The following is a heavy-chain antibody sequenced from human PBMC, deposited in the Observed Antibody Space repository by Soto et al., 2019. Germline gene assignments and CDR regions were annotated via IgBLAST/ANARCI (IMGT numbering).Heavy chain of an antibody. CDR3: AKDHGLRFLEWFPLGSGMDV. D-gene: IGHD3-3*01. J-gene: IGHJ6*02. CDR2: ISYDGSNK. Sequence: GGSLRLSCAASGFTFSSYGMHWVRQAPGKGLEWVAVISYDGSNKYYADSVKGRFTISRDNSKNTLYLQMNSLRAEDTAVYYCAKDHGLRFLEWFPLGSGMDVWGQGTTVTVSS. CDR1: GFTFSSYG. V-gene: IGHV3-30*18.